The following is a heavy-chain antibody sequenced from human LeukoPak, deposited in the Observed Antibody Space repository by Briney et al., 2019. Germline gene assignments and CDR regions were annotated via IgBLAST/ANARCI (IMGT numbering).Heavy chain of an antibody. V-gene: IGHV4-59*08. CDR1: GGSISSYY. Sequence: SETLSLTCTVSGGSISSYYWSWIRQPPGKGLEWIGYIYYSGSTNYNPSLESRVTISVDTSKNQFSLKLSSVTAADTAVYYCARLGLVGFDPWGQGTLVTVSS. CDR2: IYYSGST. CDR3: ARLGLVGFDP. D-gene: IGHD2-15*01. J-gene: IGHJ5*02.